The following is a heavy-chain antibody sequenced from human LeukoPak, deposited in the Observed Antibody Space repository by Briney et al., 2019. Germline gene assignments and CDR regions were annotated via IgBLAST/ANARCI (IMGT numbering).Heavy chain of an antibody. CDR2: IYYSGST. CDR3: ARFEAMVSPGFDY. V-gene: IGHV4-59*01. CDR1: GGSISSYY. J-gene: IGHJ4*02. D-gene: IGHD5-18*01. Sequence: SETLSLTCTVSGGSISSYYWSWIRQPPGKGLEWVGCIYYSGSTNYNPSLKSRVTISVDTSKNQFSLKLSSVTAADTAVYYCARFEAMVSPGFDYWGQGTLLTVSS.